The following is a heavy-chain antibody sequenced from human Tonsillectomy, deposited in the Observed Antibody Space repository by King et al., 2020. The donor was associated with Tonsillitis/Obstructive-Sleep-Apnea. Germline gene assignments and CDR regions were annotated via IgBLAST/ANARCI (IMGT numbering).Heavy chain of an antibody. CDR1: GGSISSYY. D-gene: IGHD4-17*01. Sequence: VQLQESGPGLVKPSETLSLTCTVSGGSISSYYWSWLRQPPGKGLEWIGYIYYSGSTNYNPSLKSRVTISVDTSKNQFSLKLSSVTAADTAVYYCARLESHGDYGAIDYWGQGTLVTVSS. CDR3: ARLESHGDYGAIDY. J-gene: IGHJ4*02. CDR2: IYYSGST. V-gene: IGHV4-59*08.